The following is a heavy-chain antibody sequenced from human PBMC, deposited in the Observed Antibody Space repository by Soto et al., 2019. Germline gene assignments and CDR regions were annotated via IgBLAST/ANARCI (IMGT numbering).Heavy chain of an antibody. V-gene: IGHV4-39*01. CDR1: GGSISSSSYY. J-gene: IGHJ4*02. Sequence: SETLSLTCTVSGGSISSSSYYWGWIRQPPGKGLEWIGSIYYSGSTYYNPSLKSRVTISVDTSKNQFSLKLSSVTAADTAVYYCARRTRHYYDSSGYYLYYFDYWGQGTLVTVSS. CDR3: ARRTRHYYDSSGYYLYYFDY. D-gene: IGHD3-22*01. CDR2: IYYSGST.